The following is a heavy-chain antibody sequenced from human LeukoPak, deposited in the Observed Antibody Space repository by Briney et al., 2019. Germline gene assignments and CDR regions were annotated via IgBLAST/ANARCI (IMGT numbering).Heavy chain of an antibody. V-gene: IGHV4-34*01. CDR2: INHSGST. CDR1: VEPYSVYH. D-gene: IGHD3-10*01. Sequence: SETLSLTCTLNVEPYSVYHWSWIPQPPGKGREWIGEINHSGSTNYNPSLKSRVTISVDTSKNQFSLKLSSVTAADTAVYYCARDWVVTMVRGNPQSGDYWGQGTLVTVSS. CDR3: ARDWVVTMVRGNPQSGDY. J-gene: IGHJ4*02.